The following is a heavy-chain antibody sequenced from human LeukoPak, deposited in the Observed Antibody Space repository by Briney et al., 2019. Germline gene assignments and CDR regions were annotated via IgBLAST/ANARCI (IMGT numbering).Heavy chain of an antibody. V-gene: IGHV3-23*01. CDR1: GFIFSSFD. J-gene: IGHJ4*02. CDR2: ISDGGDRT. Sequence: GGSLRLSCAASGFIFSSFDMTWVRQAPGKGLEWVSGISDGGDRTYYADSVKGRFTISRDNSKNTLYLQMNSLRAEDTAVYYCAKLGDYYDSSGYYFSLQSYWGQGTLVTVSS. D-gene: IGHD3-22*01. CDR3: AKLGDYYDSSGYYFSLQSY.